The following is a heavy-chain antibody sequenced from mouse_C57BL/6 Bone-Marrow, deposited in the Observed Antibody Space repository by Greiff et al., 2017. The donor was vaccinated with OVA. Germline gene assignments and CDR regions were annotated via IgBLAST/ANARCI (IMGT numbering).Heavy chain of an antibody. D-gene: IGHD5-5*01. J-gene: IGHJ4*01. CDR3: ARDADYVRSYYAMDY. CDR2: SRNKANDYTT. Sequence: EVQLQESGGGLVQSGRSLRLSCATSGFTFSDFYMEWVRQAPGKGLEWIAASRNKANDYTTEYSASVKGRFIVSRDTSQSILYLQMNALRAEDTAIYYCARDADYVRSYYAMDYWGQGTSVTVSS. V-gene: IGHV7-1*01. CDR1: GFTFSDFY.